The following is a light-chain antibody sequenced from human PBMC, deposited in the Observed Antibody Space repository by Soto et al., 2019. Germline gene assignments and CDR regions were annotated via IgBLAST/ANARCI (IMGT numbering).Light chain of an antibody. J-gene: IGKJ5*01. CDR1: QSVGSSY. V-gene: IGKV3-20*01. Sequence: EIVVTQSPGTLSLSPGERATLSCRASQSVGSSYLAWYHHKPGQAPRLLIYGASSRATGMPDRFSGSGSGTDFTLTISRLEPEDFAVYYCQQYGSSPLITFGQGTRLEIK. CDR2: GAS. CDR3: QQYGSSPLIT.